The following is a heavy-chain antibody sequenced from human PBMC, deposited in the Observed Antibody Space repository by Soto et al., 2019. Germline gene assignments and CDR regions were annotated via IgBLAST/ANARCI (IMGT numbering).Heavy chain of an antibody. D-gene: IGHD3-16*01. J-gene: IGHJ3*02. Sequence: GGSLRLSCAASGFTFSSYEMNWVRQAPGKGLEWVSYISSSGSTIYYADSVKGRFTISRDNAKNSLYLQMNSLRAEDTAVYYCSRVSYHTDALDISGQAPMLT. CDR3: SRVSYHTDALDI. V-gene: IGHV3-48*03. CDR2: ISSSGSTI. CDR1: GFTFSSYE.